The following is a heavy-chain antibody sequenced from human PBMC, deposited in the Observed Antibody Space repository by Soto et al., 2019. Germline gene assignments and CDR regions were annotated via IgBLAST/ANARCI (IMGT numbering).Heavy chain of an antibody. J-gene: IGHJ4*02. V-gene: IGHV1-24*01. CDR2: FDPEDGET. CDR3: ATGRTGLVAATRRFDY. CDR1: GYTLTELS. Sequence: ASVKVSCKVSGYTLTELSMHWVRQAPGKGLEWMGGFDPEDGETIYAQKFQGRVTMTEDTSTDTAYMELSSLRSEDTAVYYCATGRTGLVAATRRFDYWGQGTLVTVSS. D-gene: IGHD2-15*01.